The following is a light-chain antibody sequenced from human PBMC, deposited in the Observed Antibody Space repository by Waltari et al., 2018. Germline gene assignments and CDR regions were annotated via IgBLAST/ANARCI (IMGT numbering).Light chain of an antibody. J-gene: IGKJ5*01. CDR3: QETNTFPIT. CDR2: DAS. Sequence: IQLTQSPSSVSASVGDTITITCRASQDISNQLTWYQQKPGKAPKFLMYDASTMESGVPSRFSGSGSGTDFTLTVRSLQPEDFATYYCQETNTFPITFGQGTRLEIK. V-gene: IGKV1D-12*01. CDR1: QDISNQ.